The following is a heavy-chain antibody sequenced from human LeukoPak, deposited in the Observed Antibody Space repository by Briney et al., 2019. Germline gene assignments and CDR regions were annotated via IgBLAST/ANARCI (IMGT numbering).Heavy chain of an antibody. J-gene: IGHJ4*02. Sequence: GGSLRLSCVASGFTFSSYAMHWVRQAPGKGLEYVSAISNNGGSKYYANSVKGRFTISRDNSKNTLSLQMGSLRAEDKAVYYCARGDSGSHLDYWGQGSLVTVSS. CDR1: GFTFSSYA. CDR3: ARGDSGSHLDY. V-gene: IGHV3-64*01. CDR2: ISNNGGSK. D-gene: IGHD1-26*01.